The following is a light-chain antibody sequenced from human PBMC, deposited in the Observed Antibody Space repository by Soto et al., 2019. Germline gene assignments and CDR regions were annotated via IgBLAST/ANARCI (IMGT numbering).Light chain of an antibody. J-gene: IGLJ2*01. Sequence: QSVLTQPASVSGSPGQSITISCTGTSSDVGSYNVVSWYQQHTGKAPKLLMYEGNKRPSGVYNRVSGSKSGNTASLTISGIKAEGEADYYCCSYEGQRVVFGGGTKLTVL. CDR2: EGN. CDR3: CSYEGQRVV. CDR1: SSDVGSYNV. V-gene: IGLV2-23*01.